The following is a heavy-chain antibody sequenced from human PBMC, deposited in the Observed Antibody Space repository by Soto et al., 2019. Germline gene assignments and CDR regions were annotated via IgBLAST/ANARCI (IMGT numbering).Heavy chain of an antibody. CDR2: IYYSGST. D-gene: IGHD1-26*01. CDR3: ARDSPSWRGAAAPQGFDP. CDR1: GGSISSGGYY. Sequence: PSETLSLTCTVSGGSISSGGYYWSWIRQHPGKGLEWIGYIYYSGSTYYNPSLKSRVTISVDTSKNQFSLKLSSVTAADTAVYYCARDSPSWRGAAAPQGFDPWGQGTLVTVSS. V-gene: IGHV4-31*03. J-gene: IGHJ5*02.